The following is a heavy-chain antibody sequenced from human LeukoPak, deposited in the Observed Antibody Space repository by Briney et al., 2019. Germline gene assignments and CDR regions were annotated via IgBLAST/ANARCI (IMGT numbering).Heavy chain of an antibody. J-gene: IGHJ6*03. V-gene: IGHV3-74*01. CDR2: INSDGSST. D-gene: IGHD4-17*01. Sequence: PGGSLRLSCAASGFTFSSYSMNWVRQAPGKGLVWVSRINSDGSSTSYADSVKGRFTSSRDNSKNTLYLQMNSLRGEDMAVYYCARGAVTNVKRFDYYYSMDVWGKGTTVTVSS. CDR1: GFTFSSYS. CDR3: ARGAVTNVKRFDYYYSMDV.